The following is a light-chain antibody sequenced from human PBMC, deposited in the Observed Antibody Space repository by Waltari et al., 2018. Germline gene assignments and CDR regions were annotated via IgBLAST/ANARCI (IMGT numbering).Light chain of an antibody. CDR2: GAS. J-gene: IGKJ4*01. CDR3: QQYNKWPPLT. Sequence: GKRVTLSCRASQNIHDNLAWYQQKPGQAPRLLIYGASTRATDIPARFRGSGSGTEFTLTINSLQSEDLGIYYCQQYNKWPPLTFGGGTKVEIK. CDR1: QNIHDN. V-gene: IGKV3-15*01.